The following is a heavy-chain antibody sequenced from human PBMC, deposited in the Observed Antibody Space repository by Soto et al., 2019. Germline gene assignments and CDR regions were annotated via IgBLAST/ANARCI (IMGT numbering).Heavy chain of an antibody. V-gene: IGHV1-46*01. D-gene: IGHD4-17*01. CDR1: GYTFTSYY. J-gene: IGHJ6*02. CDR3: ARDLTDDYGDYGLERYGMDV. Sequence: ASVKVSCKASGYTFTSYYMHWVRQAPGQGLEWMGIINPSGGSTSYAQKFQGRVTMTRDTSTSTVYVELSSLRSEDTAVYYCARDLTDDYGDYGLERYGMDVWGQGTTVTVSS. CDR2: INPSGGST.